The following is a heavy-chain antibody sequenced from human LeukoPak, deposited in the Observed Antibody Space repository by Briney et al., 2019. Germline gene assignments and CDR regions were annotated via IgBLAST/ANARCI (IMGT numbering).Heavy chain of an antibody. CDR2: IDGSGTRT. Sequence: GGSLRLSCAASGFTFSSSVMSWVRQAPGKGPEWVSTIDGSGTRTFYALSFNGRFIISRDNSMSTLYLQMDGLRAEDTAVYYCARDRGGHSTDFDWWGQGALVTVSS. J-gene: IGHJ4*02. V-gene: IGHV3-23*01. CDR1: GFTFSSSV. CDR3: ARDRGGHSTDFDW. D-gene: IGHD3-10*01.